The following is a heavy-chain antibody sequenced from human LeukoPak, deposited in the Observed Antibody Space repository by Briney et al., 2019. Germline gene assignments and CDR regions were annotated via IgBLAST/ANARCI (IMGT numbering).Heavy chain of an antibody. CDR1: GGSISSGSYY. J-gene: IGHJ6*03. CDR3: ARESRRTYYYYYMDV. CDR2: IYYSGST. V-gene: IGHV4-61*10. D-gene: IGHD1-1*01. Sequence: SETLSLTCTVSGGSISSGSYYWSWIRQPAGKGLEWIGYIYYSGSTNYNPSLKSRVNISVDTSKNQFSLKLSSVTAADTAVYYCARESRRTYYYYYMDVWGKGTTVTVSS.